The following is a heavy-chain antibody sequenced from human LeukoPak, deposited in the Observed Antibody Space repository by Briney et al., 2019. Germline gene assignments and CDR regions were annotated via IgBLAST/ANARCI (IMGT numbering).Heavy chain of an antibody. V-gene: IGHV3-30*02. D-gene: IGHD3-3*01. CDR1: GFTFSSYG. CDR2: IRYDGSNK. Sequence: GGSLRLSCAASGFTFSSYGVHWVLQAPGKGLEWVAFIRYDGSNKYYADSVKGRFTISRDNSKNTLYLQMNSLRAEDTAVYYCAKLCDFWSPPFDYWGQGTLVTVSS. CDR3: AKLCDFWSPPFDY. J-gene: IGHJ4*02.